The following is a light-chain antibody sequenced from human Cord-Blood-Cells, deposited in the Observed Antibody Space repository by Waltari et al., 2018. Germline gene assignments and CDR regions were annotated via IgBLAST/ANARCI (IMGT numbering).Light chain of an antibody. CDR1: QSISSW. J-gene: IGKJ1*01. Sequence: DIQMTQSPSTLSASVGDRVTITCRASQSISSWLAWYQQKPGKAPKLLIYDASSLESGVPSRCSGSGSGTEFTLTISSLQPDEFATYYCQQYNSYPATFGQGTKVEIK. V-gene: IGKV1-5*01. CDR2: DAS. CDR3: QQYNSYPAT.